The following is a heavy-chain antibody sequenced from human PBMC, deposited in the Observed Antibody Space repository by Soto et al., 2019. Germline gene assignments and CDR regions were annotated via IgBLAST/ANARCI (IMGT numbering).Heavy chain of an antibody. CDR3: ARDDVWAPGGLYGIDV. D-gene: IGHD3-10*01. CDR2: ISAYNGNT. Sequence: ASVKVSCKASGYTFTSYGISWVRQAPGQGLEWMGWISAYNGNTNYAQKLQGRVTMTTDTSTSTAYMELRSLRSDDTAVYYCARDDVWAPGGLYGIDVWGQGSTVTVSS. V-gene: IGHV1-18*01. CDR1: GYTFTSYG. J-gene: IGHJ6*02.